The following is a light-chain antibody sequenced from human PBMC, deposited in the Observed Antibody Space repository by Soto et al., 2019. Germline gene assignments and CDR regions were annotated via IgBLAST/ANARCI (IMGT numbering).Light chain of an antibody. CDR3: QQSDRWPYT. J-gene: IGKJ2*01. CDR2: GAS. CDR1: QSVGSN. V-gene: IGKV3-15*01. Sequence: IVMTQSPATLSLSPGERATLSCRASQSVGSNLAWYQHKPGQAPRLLIYGASTRATGIPARFSGSGSGTEFTLTISTLKYEDLAVYDCQQSDRWPYTFGQGTKVDIK.